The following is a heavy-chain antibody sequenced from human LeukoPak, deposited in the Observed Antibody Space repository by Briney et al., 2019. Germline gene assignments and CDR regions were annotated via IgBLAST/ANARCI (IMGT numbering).Heavy chain of an antibody. V-gene: IGHV1-18*01. CDR1: GYTFTSYG. Sequence: ASVKASRKASGYTFTSYGISWVRQAPGQGLEWMGWISAYNGNTNYAQKLQGRVTMTTDTSTSTAYMELRSLRSDDTAVYYCARDPPSRYSSGWKRIDYWGQGTLVTVSS. D-gene: IGHD6-19*01. CDR2: ISAYNGNT. CDR3: ARDPPSRYSSGWKRIDY. J-gene: IGHJ4*02.